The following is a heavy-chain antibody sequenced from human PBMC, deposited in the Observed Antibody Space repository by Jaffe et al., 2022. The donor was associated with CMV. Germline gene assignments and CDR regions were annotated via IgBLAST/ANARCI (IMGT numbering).Heavy chain of an antibody. Sequence: QVQLQQWGAGLLKPSETLSLTCAVYGGSFSGYYWSWIRQPPGKGLEWIGEINHSGSTNYNPSLKSRVTISVDTSKNQFSLKLSSVTAADTAVYYCARGPYYDSSGSVYWGQGTLVTVSS. CDR2: INHSGST. V-gene: IGHV4-34*01. D-gene: IGHD3-22*01. J-gene: IGHJ4*02. CDR1: GGSFSGYY. CDR3: ARGPYYDSSGSVY.